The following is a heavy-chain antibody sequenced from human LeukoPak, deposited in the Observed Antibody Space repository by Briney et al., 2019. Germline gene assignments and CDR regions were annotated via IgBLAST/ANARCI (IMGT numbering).Heavy chain of an antibody. CDR2: IYYSGST. J-gene: IGHJ4*02. D-gene: IGHD3-22*01. V-gene: IGHV4-39*07. CDR1: GGSISSTSYY. CDR3: ARAYYDSSRYYNDYFDY. Sequence: SETLSLTCVVSGGSISSTSYYWGWIRQPPGKGLEWIGSIYYSGSTYYSPSLKSRVTISVDTSKNQFSLKLSSVTAADTAVYYCARAYYDSSRYYNDYFDYWGQGTLVTVSS.